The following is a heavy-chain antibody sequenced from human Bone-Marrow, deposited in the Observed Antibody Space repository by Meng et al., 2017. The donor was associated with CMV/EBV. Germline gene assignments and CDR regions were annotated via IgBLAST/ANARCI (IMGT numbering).Heavy chain of an antibody. D-gene: IGHD2-15*01. J-gene: IGHJ3*02. CDR3: ARDPVGAASGAFDI. CDR1: GYSVSSYYY. CDR2: IYHSGST. V-gene: IGHV4-38-2*02. Sequence: SETLSLTCTVSGYSVSSYYYWGWIRQPPGKGLEWIGNIYHSGSTYYNPSLKSRVTILVDTSKNQFSLKLSSLTAADTAMYYCARDPVGAASGAFDIWGQGTMVTVSS.